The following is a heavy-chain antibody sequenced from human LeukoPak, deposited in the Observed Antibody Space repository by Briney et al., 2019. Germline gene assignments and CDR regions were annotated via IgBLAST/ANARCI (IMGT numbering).Heavy chain of an antibody. CDR1: GCTISSYGYY. J-gene: IGHJ4*02. V-gene: IGHV4-31*03. Sequence: TLPLTCTVSGCTISSYGYYWIWLPQPPGQALVWIGYVYYSGSTYYIPSLKGRVTISVDTSKNQFTLKLRSVTAGDTAVYYCARVDPSWTSAFDYWGQGTLVTVSS. CDR3: ARVDPSWTSAFDY. CDR2: VYYSGST. D-gene: IGHD3/OR15-3a*01.